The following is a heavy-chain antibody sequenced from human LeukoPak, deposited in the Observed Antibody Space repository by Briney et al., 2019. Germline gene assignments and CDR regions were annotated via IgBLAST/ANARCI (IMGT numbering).Heavy chain of an antibody. Sequence: PGGSLRLSCAASGFSVSGNYMSWVRQAPGLGLEYVSVLYHDGGTYSADSVKCRFTISRDNSKNTLYLQMNSLRVEDTAVYYCTRDLVGATSDFWGQGTLVTVSS. J-gene: IGHJ4*02. CDR2: LYHDGGT. D-gene: IGHD1-26*01. CDR1: GFSVSGNY. V-gene: IGHV3-53*01. CDR3: TRDLVGATSDF.